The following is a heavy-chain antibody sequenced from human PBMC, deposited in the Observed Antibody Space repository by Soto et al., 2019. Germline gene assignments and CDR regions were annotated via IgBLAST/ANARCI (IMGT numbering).Heavy chain of an antibody. CDR3: ASSVLVTSTMNYFDL. CDR1: GYSFSNFW. CDR2: IYPYDSDT. V-gene: IGHV5-51*01. Sequence: GESLKISCQASGYSFSNFWFAWVRQMPGEGLEWLGIIYPYDSDTRYSPSFLGQVTISADKSIKTTYLQGSSPRASDTAIYFCASSVLVTSTMNYFDLWGQGTLVTV. J-gene: IGHJ4*02. D-gene: IGHD2-8*02.